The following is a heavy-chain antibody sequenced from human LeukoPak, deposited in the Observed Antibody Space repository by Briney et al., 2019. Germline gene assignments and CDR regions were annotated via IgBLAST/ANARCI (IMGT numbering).Heavy chain of an antibody. J-gene: IGHJ5*02. CDR3: AKGGLYRSSGLNWFDP. Sequence: PGGSLRLSCAASGFTFDDYAMHGVRQSPGKGLEWVPGISWNSGSIGYADSVKGRFTISRDNAKNSLYLQMNSLRAEDTALYYCAKGGLYRSSGLNWFDPWGQGTLVTVSS. CDR2: ISWNSGSI. V-gene: IGHV3-9*01. CDR1: GFTFDDYA. D-gene: IGHD5-12*01.